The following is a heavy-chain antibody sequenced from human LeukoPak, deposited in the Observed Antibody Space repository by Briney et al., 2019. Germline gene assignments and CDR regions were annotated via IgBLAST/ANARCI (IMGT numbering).Heavy chain of an antibody. CDR3: ARGGYYDILTGTNWSDP. J-gene: IGHJ5*02. Sequence: PGGSLRLSCAASGFTFSSYWMSWVRQAPGKELEWVANIKQDESEKYYVDSVKGRFTISRDNAKNSLYLQMNSLRPEDTAVYYCARGGYYDILTGTNWSDPWGQGTLVTVSS. CDR2: IKQDESEK. CDR1: GFTFSSYW. V-gene: IGHV3-7*05. D-gene: IGHD3-9*01.